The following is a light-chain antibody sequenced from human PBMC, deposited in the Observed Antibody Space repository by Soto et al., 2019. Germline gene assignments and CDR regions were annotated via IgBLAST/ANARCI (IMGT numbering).Light chain of an antibody. CDR3: QPYDNWPLT. V-gene: IGKV3-15*01. CDR2: GAS. J-gene: IGKJ5*01. Sequence: IVLTQSPATLSLSPGKRATLSCRASQTINNNVAWYQLKDGQVPRLLIYGASTRATDVPARFSGSGSGTDFTLTINSLQSEDFAVYYCQPYDNWPLTFGGGTRLEI. CDR1: QTINNN.